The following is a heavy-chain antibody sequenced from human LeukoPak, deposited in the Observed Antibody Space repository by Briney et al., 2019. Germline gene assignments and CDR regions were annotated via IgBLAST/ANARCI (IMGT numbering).Heavy chain of an antibody. CDR3: ARDHYDISEYVTY. V-gene: IGHV1-46*01. D-gene: IGHD3-22*01. Sequence: ASVKVSCKASGYTFTSYYMHWVRQAPGQGLEWMGIINPSGGSTSYAQKFQGRVTMTTDTSTSTAYMELRSLRSDDTAVYYCARDHYDISEYVTYWGQGTLVTVSS. J-gene: IGHJ4*02. CDR2: INPSGGST. CDR1: GYTFTSYY.